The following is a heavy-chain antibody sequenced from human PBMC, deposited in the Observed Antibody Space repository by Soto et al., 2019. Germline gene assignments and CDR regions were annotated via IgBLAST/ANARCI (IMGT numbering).Heavy chain of an antibody. V-gene: IGHV3-15*07. D-gene: IGHD6-13*01. CDR3: TTVAGGYTEDDAFDI. Sequence: GGSLRLSCAASGFTFSNAWMNWVRQAPGKGLEWVGRIKSKTDGGTTDYAAPVKGRFTISRDDSKNTLYLQMNSLKTEDTAVYYCTTVAGGYTEDDAFDIWGQGTMVTVSS. CDR2: IKSKTDGGTT. J-gene: IGHJ3*02. CDR1: GFTFSNAW.